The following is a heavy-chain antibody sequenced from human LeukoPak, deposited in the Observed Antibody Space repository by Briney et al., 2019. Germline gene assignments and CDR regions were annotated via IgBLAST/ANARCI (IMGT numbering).Heavy chain of an antibody. CDR2: IYSGGST. CDR3: ARIGVVQLWLYFDY. Sequence: PGGSLRLSCAASGFTVSSNYMSWVRQAPGKGLEWVSVIYSGGSTYYAGSVKGRFTISRDNSKNTLYLQMNSLRAEDTAVYYCARIGVVQLWLYFDYWGQGTLVTVFS. V-gene: IGHV3-53*01. J-gene: IGHJ4*02. D-gene: IGHD5-18*01. CDR1: GFTVSSNY.